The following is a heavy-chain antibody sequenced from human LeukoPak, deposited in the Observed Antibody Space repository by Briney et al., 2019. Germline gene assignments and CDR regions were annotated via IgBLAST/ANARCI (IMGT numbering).Heavy chain of an antibody. CDR3: TRVVRYYYGSESYYYYYYGMDV. CDR1: GFTFGDYA. Sequence: GRSLILSCTASGFTFGDYAMSWVRQAPGKGLEWVGFIRSKAYGGTTEYAASVKGRFTISRDDSKSIAYLQMNSLKTEDTAVYYCTRVVRYYYGSESYYYYYYGMDVWGQGTTVTVSS. D-gene: IGHD3-10*01. V-gene: IGHV3-49*04. CDR2: IRSKAYGGTT. J-gene: IGHJ6*02.